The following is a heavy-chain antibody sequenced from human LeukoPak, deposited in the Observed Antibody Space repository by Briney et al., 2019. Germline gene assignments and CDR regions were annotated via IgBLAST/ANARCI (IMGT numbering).Heavy chain of an antibody. CDR3: ARDRKKVFGDSEGFDY. CDR1: GFTFDDYG. J-gene: IGHJ4*02. D-gene: IGHD4-17*01. CDR2: INWNGGST. Sequence: PGGSLRLSCAASGFTFDDYGMSWVRQAPGKGLEWVSGINWNGGSTGYADSVKGRFTISRDNAKNSLYLQMNSLRAEDTAVYYCARDRKKVFGDSEGFDYWGQGTLVTVSS. V-gene: IGHV3-20*04.